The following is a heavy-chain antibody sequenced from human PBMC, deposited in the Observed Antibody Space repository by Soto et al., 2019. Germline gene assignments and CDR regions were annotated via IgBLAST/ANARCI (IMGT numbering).Heavy chain of an antibody. CDR3: KRDVVACSLPGADY. D-gene: IGHD5-12*01. J-gene: IGHJ4*02. Sequence: EVQLLGSGGGLVRPGGSLRLSCAASGFTFSSYAMSWVRQAPGKGLEWVSAIKAGGDDTYYANPVKGRFTISRDNSKNTLYLHMNSLPVQDTAMYYCKRDVVACSLPGADYWGQGTLVTVSS. V-gene: IGHV3-23*01. CDR1: GFTFSSYA. CDR2: IKAGGDDT.